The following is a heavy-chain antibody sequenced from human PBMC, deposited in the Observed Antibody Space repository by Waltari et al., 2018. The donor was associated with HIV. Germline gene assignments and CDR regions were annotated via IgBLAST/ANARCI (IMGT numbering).Heavy chain of an antibody. V-gene: IGHV3-23*01. CDR1: GFGFSHYA. J-gene: IGHJ4*02. CDR2: VRDVDST. D-gene: IGHD5-12*01. CDR3: AKDDRATRGLDN. Sequence: EVQLLEAGGGLVQPGGALRLSCAAVGFGFSHYAMSWVRQAPGEGLEWVAVVRDVDSTYYVDSVKGRFIISRDDSKDTLYLQMNSLRVEDTAVYYCAKDDRATRGLDNWGQGTLVTVSS.